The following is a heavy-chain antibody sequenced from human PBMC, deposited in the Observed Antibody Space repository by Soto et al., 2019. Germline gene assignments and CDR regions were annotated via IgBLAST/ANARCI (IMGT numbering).Heavy chain of an antibody. CDR1: GGSISSGGYY. D-gene: IGHD2-2*01. V-gene: IGHV4-31*03. CDR3: AREVVAARSRTLDY. Sequence: SETLSLTCTVSGGSISSGGYYWSWIRQHPGKGLEWIGFIYDSGTTYYNPSLKSRLTISVDTSKNQFSLKLSSVTAADTAVYYCAREVVAARSRTLDYWGQGTLVTVSS. J-gene: IGHJ4*02. CDR2: IYDSGTT.